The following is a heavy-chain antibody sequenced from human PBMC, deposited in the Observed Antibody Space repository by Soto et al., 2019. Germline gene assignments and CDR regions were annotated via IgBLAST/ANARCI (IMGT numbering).Heavy chain of an antibody. CDR1: GFTFSSYA. V-gene: IGHV3-23*01. J-gene: IGHJ4*02. Sequence: EVQLLESGGNVVQPGGSLRLSCAASGFTFSSYALTWVRQAPGKGLEWISGISGSGGSTYYADSVKGRFTISRDNSMHTLYLQTDSLSAEDTAIYYCARHHGGVLSHFHSWGQGTLVTVSS. CDR2: ISGSGGST. CDR3: ARHHGGVLSHFHS. D-gene: IGHD3-10*01.